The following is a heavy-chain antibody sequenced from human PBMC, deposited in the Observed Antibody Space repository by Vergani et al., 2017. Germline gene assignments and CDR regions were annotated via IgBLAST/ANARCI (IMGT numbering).Heavy chain of an antibody. CDR1: GFTFSSYA. CDR2: IMGSGGST. V-gene: IGHV3-23*01. Sequence: EVQLLESGGGLVQPGGSLRLSCAASGFTFSSYAMSWVRQAPGKGLEWVSAIMGSGGSTYYADSVKGRFTISRDNSKSTLYLQMNSLRTEDTAVYYCATKSCGTPGCQIGYFREWGQGTLVTVSS. D-gene: IGHD1-1*01. CDR3: ATKSCGTPGCQIGYFRE. J-gene: IGHJ1*01.